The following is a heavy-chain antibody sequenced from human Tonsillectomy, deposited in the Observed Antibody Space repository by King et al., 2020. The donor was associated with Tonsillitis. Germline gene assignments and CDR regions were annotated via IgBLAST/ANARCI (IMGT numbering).Heavy chain of an antibody. J-gene: IGHJ4*02. CDR1: GFTFRRYS. V-gene: IGHV3-48*01. D-gene: IGHD3-3*01. CDR2: ISGSSSPI. CDR3: ARGEHFDFWSGFSAFDY. Sequence: DVQLVESGGGLVQPGGSLRLSCAASGFTFRRYSMNWVRQAPGRGLEWISYISGSSSPIYYADSVKGRFTISRDNAKNSLSLQMNSLRAEDTDVYYCARGEHFDFWSGFSAFDYWGQGALVTVSS.